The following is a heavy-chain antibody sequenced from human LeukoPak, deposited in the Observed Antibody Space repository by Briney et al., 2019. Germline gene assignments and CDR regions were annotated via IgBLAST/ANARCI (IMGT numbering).Heavy chain of an antibody. CDR2: IYNSGST. V-gene: IGHV4-39*07. J-gene: IGHJ4*02. D-gene: IGHD3-10*01. CDR3: AREGYGSGSYPPGDY. CDR1: GGSLSSSSHY. Sequence: SETLSLTCTVSGGSLSSSSHYWGWIRQPPGKGLEWIVSIYNSGSTYYNPSLKSRVTISVDMSKNQFSLKLSSVTAADTAVYYCAREGYGSGSYPPGDYWGQGTLVTVSS.